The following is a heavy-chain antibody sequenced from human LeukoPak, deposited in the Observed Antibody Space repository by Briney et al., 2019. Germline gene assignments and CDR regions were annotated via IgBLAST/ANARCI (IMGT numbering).Heavy chain of an antibody. CDR1: GGSISSGGYY. CDR3: AGDLRDYGDYVGAWFDP. J-gene: IGHJ5*02. V-gene: IGHV4-31*03. Sequence: SVTLSLTCTVSGGSISSGGYYWSWIRQHPGKGLEWIGYIYYSGSTYYNPSLKSRVTISVDTSKNQFSLKLSSVTAADAAVYYCAGDLRDYGDYVGAWFDPWGQGTLVTVSS. CDR2: IYYSGST. D-gene: IGHD4-17*01.